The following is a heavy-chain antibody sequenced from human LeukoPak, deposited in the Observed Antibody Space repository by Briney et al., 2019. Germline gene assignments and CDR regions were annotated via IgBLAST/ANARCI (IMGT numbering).Heavy chain of an antibody. J-gene: IGHJ4*02. CDR1: GFTFSSYG. V-gene: IGHV3-30*18. CDR2: MSFDGSHT. D-gene: IGHD1-1*01. Sequence: GGSLRLSCAASGFTFSSYGMHWVRQAPGKGLEWVAVMSFDGSHTYYADSVKGRFTISRDNSKNTLYLQMNSLRAEDTAVYYCAKDPAWNDRYYFDYWGQGTLVTVSS. CDR3: AKDPAWNDRYYFDY.